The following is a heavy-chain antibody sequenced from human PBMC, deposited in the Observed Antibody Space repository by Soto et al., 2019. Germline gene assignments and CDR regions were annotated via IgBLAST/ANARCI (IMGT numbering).Heavy chain of an antibody. D-gene: IGHD7-27*01. CDR3: AINRGPAVSTF. V-gene: IGHV1-18*01. CDR2: ISAYNGNT. J-gene: IGHJ4*01. Sequence: ASVKVSCKASGYTFTSYGISWVRQAPGQGLEWMGWISAYNGNTKYVQKFQGRVTMTTDTSTSTAYMELRSLRSDDTAVYYCAINRGPAVSTFCGYGTLFPAPQ. CDR1: GYTFTSYG.